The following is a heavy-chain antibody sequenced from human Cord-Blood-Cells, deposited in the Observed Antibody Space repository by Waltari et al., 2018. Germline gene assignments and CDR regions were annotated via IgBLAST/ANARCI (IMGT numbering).Heavy chain of an antibody. Sequence: QVQLVQSGAEVKKPGASVKVSCKASGYTFTGYYMHWVRQAPGQGLEWMGWTNPNSGGTNYAQKFQGRVTMTRDTSISTAYMERNRLRSDDTAVYYCAREDGSGTGGDYWGQGTLVTVSS. V-gene: IGHV1-2*02. J-gene: IGHJ4*02. CDR1: GYTFTGYY. CDR3: AREDGSGTGGDY. D-gene: IGHD3-10*01. CDR2: TNPNSGGT.